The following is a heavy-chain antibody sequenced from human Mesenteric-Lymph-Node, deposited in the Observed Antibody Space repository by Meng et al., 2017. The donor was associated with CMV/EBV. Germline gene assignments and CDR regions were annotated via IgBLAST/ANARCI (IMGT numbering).Heavy chain of an antibody. CDR1: GFTFNNYA. V-gene: IGHV3-23*01. CDR3: ARVESPLMGSILGGHGY. J-gene: IGHJ4*02. Sequence: GESLKISCAASGFTFNNYAMSWVRQAQGKGLEWVSGISGSGHSTYYADSVKGRFSISRGRNTLYLQMNSLRGEDTARYFCARVESPLMGSILGGHGYWGQGTPVTVSS. CDR2: ISGSGHST. D-gene: IGHD4-23*01.